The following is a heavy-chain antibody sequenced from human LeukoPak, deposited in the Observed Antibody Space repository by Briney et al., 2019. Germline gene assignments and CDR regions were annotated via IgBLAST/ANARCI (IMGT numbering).Heavy chain of an antibody. J-gene: IGHJ5*02. V-gene: IGHV7-4-1*02. CDR3: ARDYGDYGPHNWFDP. Sequence: ASVKVSCKASGGTFSSYAISWVRQAPGQGLEWMGWINTDTGNPTYAQGFTGRFVFSLDTSVSTAYLQISSLKAEDTAVYYCARDYGDYGPHNWFDPWGQGTLVTVSS. D-gene: IGHD4-17*01. CDR1: GGTFSSYA. CDR2: INTDTGNP.